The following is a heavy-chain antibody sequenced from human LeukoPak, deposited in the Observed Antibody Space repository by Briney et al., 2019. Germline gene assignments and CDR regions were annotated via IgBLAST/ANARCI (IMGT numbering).Heavy chain of an antibody. CDR1: GYTFTGYY. CDR2: INPNSGGT. J-gene: IGHJ4*02. D-gene: IGHD2-2*01. CDR3: AREYCSSPSCYFAY. V-gene: IGHV1-2*02. Sequence: ASVKVSCKASGYTFTGYYMHWVRQAPGQGLEWMGWINPNSGGTNYAQTFQGRVPMTRDTSISTAYMELSRLRSDDTAVYYCAREYCSSPSCYFAYWGQGTLVTVSS.